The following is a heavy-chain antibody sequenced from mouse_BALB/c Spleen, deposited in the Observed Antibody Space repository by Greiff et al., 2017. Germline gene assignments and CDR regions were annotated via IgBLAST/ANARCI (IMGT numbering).Heavy chain of an antibody. Sequence: EVQLQQSGPGLVKPSQSLSLTCTVTGYSITSDYAWNWIRQFPGNKLEWMGYISYSGSTSYNPSLKSRISITRDTSKNQFFLQLNSVTTEDTATYYCAREGGGYFDVWGAGTTVTVSS. V-gene: IGHV3-2*02. CDR1: GYSITSDYA. CDR3: AREGGGYFDV. J-gene: IGHJ1*01. CDR2: ISYSGST.